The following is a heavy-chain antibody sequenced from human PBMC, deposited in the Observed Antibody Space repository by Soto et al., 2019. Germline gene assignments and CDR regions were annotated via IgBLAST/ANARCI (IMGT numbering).Heavy chain of an antibody. V-gene: IGHV4-31*03. CDR1: GGSISSGGYY. Sequence: QVQLQESGPGLVKPSQTLSLTCTVSGGSISSGGYYWSWIRQHPGKGLEWIGYIYYSGSTYYNPSLKSRVTIAVDTSKNQFSLKLSSVTAADTAVYYCARDSGLSIAARQFDYWGQGTLVTVSS. CDR2: IYYSGST. CDR3: ARDSGLSIAARQFDY. D-gene: IGHD6-6*01. J-gene: IGHJ4*02.